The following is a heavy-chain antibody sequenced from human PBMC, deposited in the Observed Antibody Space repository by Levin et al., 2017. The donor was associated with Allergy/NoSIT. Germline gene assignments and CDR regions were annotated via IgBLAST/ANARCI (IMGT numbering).Heavy chain of an antibody. CDR2: IYYSGST. Sequence: SQTLSLTCTVSGGSISSGDYYWSWIRQPPGKGLEWIGYIYYSGSTYYNPSLKSRVTISVDTSKNQFSLKLSSVTAADTAVYYCARRRITMPTGVFDIWGQGTMVTVSS. J-gene: IGHJ3*02. V-gene: IGHV4-30-4*01. CDR3: ARRRITMPTGVFDI. CDR1: GGSISSGDYY. D-gene: IGHD3-10*01.